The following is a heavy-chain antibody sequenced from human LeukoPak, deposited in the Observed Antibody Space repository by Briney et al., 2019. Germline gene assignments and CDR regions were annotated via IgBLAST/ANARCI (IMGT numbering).Heavy chain of an antibody. D-gene: IGHD5-12*01. CDR2: ISGSGGST. V-gene: IGHV3-23*01. CDR1: GFTFSSYA. CDR3: AKLNSGYEKTQQCLVSPVYYYYMDV. Sequence: GGSLRLSCAASGFTFSSYAMHWVRQAPGKGLEWVSAISGSGGSTYYADSVKGRFTISRDNSKNTLYLQMNSLRAEDTAVYYCAKLNSGYEKTQQCLVSPVYYYYMDVWGKGTTVTVSS. J-gene: IGHJ6*03.